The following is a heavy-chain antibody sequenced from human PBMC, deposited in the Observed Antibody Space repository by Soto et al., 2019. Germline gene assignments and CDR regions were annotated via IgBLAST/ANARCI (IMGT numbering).Heavy chain of an antibody. D-gene: IGHD3-10*01. CDR3: ARDEDGSGPFDL. CDR1: GGTFSSYT. J-gene: IGHJ2*01. CDR2: IIPILGIA. Sequence: QVQLVQSGAEVKKPGSSVKVSCKASGGTFSSYTISWVRQAPGQGLEWMGRIIPILGIANYAQKFQGRVTITADKSTSPAYMELSSLRSEDTAVYYCARDEDGSGPFDLWGRGTLVTVSS. V-gene: IGHV1-69*08.